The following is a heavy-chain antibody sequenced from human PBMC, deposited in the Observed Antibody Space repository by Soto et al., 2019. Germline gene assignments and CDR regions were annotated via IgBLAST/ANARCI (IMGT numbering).Heavy chain of an antibody. CDR2: IYYSGST. V-gene: IGHV4-31*03. D-gene: IGHD5-12*01. Sequence: SETLSLTCTVSGGSISSGGYYWSWIRQHPGKGLEWIGYIYYSGSTYYNPSLKSRVTISVDTSKNQFSLKLSSVTVADTAVYYCARDCSAGYDSGGMDVWGKGTTVTVSS. CDR3: ARDCSAGYDSGGMDV. CDR1: GGSISSGGYY. J-gene: IGHJ6*04.